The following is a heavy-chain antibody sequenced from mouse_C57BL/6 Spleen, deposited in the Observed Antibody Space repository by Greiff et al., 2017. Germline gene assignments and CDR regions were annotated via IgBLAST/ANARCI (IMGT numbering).Heavy chain of an antibody. Sequence: VHLVESGAELVKPGASVKISCKASGYAFRSYWMNWVKQRPGKGLEWIGQIYPGDGDTNYNGKFKGKAKLTAEKSSSTAYMQLSSLTSEDSAVYFCARCGAYYSAWFAYWGQGTLVTVSA. D-gene: IGHD2-12*01. CDR1: GYAFRSYW. CDR2: IYPGDGDT. CDR3: ARCGAYYSAWFAY. V-gene: IGHV1-80*01. J-gene: IGHJ3*01.